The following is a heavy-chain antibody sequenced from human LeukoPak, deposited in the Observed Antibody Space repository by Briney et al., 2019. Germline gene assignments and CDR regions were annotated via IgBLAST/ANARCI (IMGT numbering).Heavy chain of an antibody. CDR2: LKSKTDGGTT. Sequence: GGSLRLSCAASGFTFSNAWMGWVRQAPGKGLEWAGRLKSKTDGGTTDYAAPVKGRFTISRDDSKNTLYLQMNTLKTEDTAVYFCAVGVGTTDFDYWGQGTLVTVSS. V-gene: IGHV3-15*01. CDR3: AVGVGTTDFDY. J-gene: IGHJ4*02. D-gene: IGHD1-26*01. CDR1: GFTFSNAW.